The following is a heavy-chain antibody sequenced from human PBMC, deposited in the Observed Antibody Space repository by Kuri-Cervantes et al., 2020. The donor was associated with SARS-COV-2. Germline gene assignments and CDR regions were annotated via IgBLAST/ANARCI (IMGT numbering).Heavy chain of an antibody. CDR3: ARCLAAAGSPPPAYYYYVDV. D-gene: IGHD6-13*01. CDR1: GYSISSGYY. Sequence: GSLRLSCAVSGYSISSGYYWGWIRQPPGKGLEWIGSIYHSGSTYYNPSLKSRVTISVDTSKNQFSLKLSSVTAADTAVYYCARCLAAAGSPPPAYYYYVDVWGKGTTVTVSS. CDR2: IYHSGST. J-gene: IGHJ6*03. V-gene: IGHV4-38-2*01.